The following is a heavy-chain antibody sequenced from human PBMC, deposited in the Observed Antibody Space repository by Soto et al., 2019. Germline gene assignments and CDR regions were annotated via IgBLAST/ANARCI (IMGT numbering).Heavy chain of an antibody. CDR3: ARGGKNSYGMDV. CDR2: IWYDGRNK. Sequence: TGGSLRLSCAASWFSFSSYGMHWVRQGPDKGLEWVANIWYDGRNKYYADSVKGRFTVSRENSKNTVYLQMNSLRVEDTAVYYCARGGKNSYGMDVWGQGTTVTVSS. J-gene: IGHJ6*02. V-gene: IGHV3-33*01. D-gene: IGHD3-16*01. CDR1: WFSFSSYG.